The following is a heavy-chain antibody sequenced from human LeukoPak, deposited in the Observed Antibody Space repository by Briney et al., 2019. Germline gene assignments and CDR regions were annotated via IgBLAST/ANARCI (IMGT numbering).Heavy chain of an antibody. CDR1: GYTFTSYD. CDR3: TRVHIRWNYYYGSGSYYPANPYFDY. D-gene: IGHD3-10*01. CDR2: MNPNSGNT. V-gene: IGHV1-8*01. Sequence: ASVKVSCKASGYTFTSYDINWVRQATGQGLEWMGWMNPNSGNTGYAQKFQGRVTMTRNTSISTAYMELSSLRSEDTAVYYCTRVHIRWNYYYGSGSYYPANPYFDYWGQGTLVTVSS. J-gene: IGHJ4*02.